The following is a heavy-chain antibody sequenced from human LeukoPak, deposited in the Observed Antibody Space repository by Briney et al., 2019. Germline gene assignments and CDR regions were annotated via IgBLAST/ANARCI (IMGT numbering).Heavy chain of an antibody. D-gene: IGHD3-3*01. J-gene: IGHJ6*03. V-gene: IGHV4-61*02. CDR1: GGSISSGSYY. Sequence: SETLSLTCTVSGGSISSGSYYWSWIRQPAGKGLEWTGRIYTSGSTNYNPSLKSRVTISVDTSKNQFSLKLSSVTAADTAVYYCARDPMYYDFLAYMDVWGKGTTVTVSS. CDR2: IYTSGST. CDR3: ARDPMYYDFLAYMDV.